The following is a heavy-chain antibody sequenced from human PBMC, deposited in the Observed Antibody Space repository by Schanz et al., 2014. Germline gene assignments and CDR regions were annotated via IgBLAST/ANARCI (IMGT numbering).Heavy chain of an antibody. CDR2: LSGSGGST. D-gene: IGHD3-22*01. J-gene: IGHJ4*02. V-gene: IGHV3-23*01. CDR3: AKDPSHGDYDYYFDY. CDR1: GFTFSTYA. Sequence: EVQLLDSGGGLVQPGGSLRLSCAASGFTFSTYAMSWVRQAPGKGLEWVSALSGSGGSTYYADSVKGRFTISRDNSKNTLYLQMNSLRAEDTAVYYCAKDPSHGDYDYYFDYWGQGTLVTVSS.